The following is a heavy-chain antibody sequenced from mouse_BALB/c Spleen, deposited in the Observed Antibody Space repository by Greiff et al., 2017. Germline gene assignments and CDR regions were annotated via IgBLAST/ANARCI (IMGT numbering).Heavy chain of an antibody. J-gene: IGHJ2*01. CDR2: IDPETGGT. Sequence: QVQLKQSGAELVRPGASVTLSCKASGYTFTDYEMHWVKQTPVHGLEWIGAIDPETGGTAYNQKFKGKATLTADKSSSTAYMELRSLTSEDSAVYYCTLYDYDGDYFDYWGQGTTLTVSS. D-gene: IGHD2-4*01. CDR3: TLYDYDGDYFDY. CDR1: GYTFTDYE. V-gene: IGHV1-15*01.